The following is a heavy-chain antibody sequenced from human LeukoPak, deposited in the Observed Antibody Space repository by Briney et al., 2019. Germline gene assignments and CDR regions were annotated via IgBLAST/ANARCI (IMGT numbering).Heavy chain of an antibody. CDR3: ALSGVVVVTVVY. CDR2: IKQDGSEK. D-gene: IGHD2-21*02. CDR1: GFTFSSYW. Sequence: PGGALRLSCAASGFTFSSYWMSWVRQAPGKGLEWVANIKQDGSEKYYVDSVKGRFTISRDNAKNSLYLQMNSLRAEDTAVYYCALSGVVVVTVVYWGQGTLVTVSS. V-gene: IGHV3-7*01. J-gene: IGHJ4*02.